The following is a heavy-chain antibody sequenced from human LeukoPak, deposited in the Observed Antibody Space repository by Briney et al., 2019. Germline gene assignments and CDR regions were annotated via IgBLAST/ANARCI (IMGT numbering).Heavy chain of an antibody. Sequence: SETLSLTCAVSGGSISSSNWWSWVRQPPGKGLEWIGEIYHSGSTNYNPSLKSRVTISVDKSKNQFSLKLSSVTAEDTAVYYCARGGAVADDFIDYWGQGTLVTVSS. CDR1: GGSISSSNW. CDR3: ARGGAVADDFIDY. V-gene: IGHV4-4*02. CDR2: IYHSGST. D-gene: IGHD6-19*01. J-gene: IGHJ4*02.